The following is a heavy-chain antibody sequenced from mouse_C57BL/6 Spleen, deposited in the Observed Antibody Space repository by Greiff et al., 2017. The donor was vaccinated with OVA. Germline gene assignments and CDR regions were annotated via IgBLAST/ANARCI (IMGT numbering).Heavy chain of an antibody. Sequence: EVQGEESGGGLVQPGGSLSLSCAASGFTFTDYYMSWVRQPPGKALEWLGFIRNKANGYTTEYSESVKGRFTISRDNSQSILYLQMNARRAEDSATEYCERDRDYSNVAWFAYWGQGTLVTVSA. CDR3: ERDRDYSNVAWFAY. J-gene: IGHJ3*01. CDR2: IRNKANGYTT. CDR1: GFTFTDYY. D-gene: IGHD2-5*01. V-gene: IGHV7-3*01.